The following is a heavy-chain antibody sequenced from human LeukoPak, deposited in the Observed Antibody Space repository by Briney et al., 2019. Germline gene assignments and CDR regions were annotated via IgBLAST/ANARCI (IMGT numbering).Heavy chain of an antibody. Sequence: SETLSLTCTVSGGSISSYYWSWIRQPPGKGLEWIGYIYYSGSTYYNPSLKSRVTISVDTSKNQFSLKLSSVTAADTAVYYCARDTAYSSSWYQGDYYYYMDVWGKGTTVTVSS. D-gene: IGHD6-13*01. CDR1: GGSISSYY. V-gene: IGHV4-59*12. CDR2: IYYSGST. J-gene: IGHJ6*03. CDR3: ARDTAYSSSWYQGDYYYYMDV.